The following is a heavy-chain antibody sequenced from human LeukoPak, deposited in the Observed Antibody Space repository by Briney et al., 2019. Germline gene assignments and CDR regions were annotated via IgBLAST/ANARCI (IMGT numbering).Heavy chain of an antibody. V-gene: IGHV3-48*03. D-gene: IGHD3-22*01. CDR3: ARGGYYDSSGYFGFDY. CDR2: ISSSGSTI. Sequence: LGGSLRLSCAASGFTFSSYEMNWVRQAPGKGLEWVSYISSSGSTIYYADSVKGRFTISRDNAKNSLYLQMNSLRAEDTAVYYCARGGYYDSSGYFGFDYWGQGTLVTVSS. J-gene: IGHJ4*02. CDR1: GFTFSSYE.